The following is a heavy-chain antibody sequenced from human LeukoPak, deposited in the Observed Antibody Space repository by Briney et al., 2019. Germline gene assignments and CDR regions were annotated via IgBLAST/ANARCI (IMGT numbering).Heavy chain of an antibody. Sequence: SETLSPTCTVSGYSISSGYFWGWIRQPPGKGLEWIGSIYHSGTTYYNPSLKSRVTISVDTSKNQFSLKLTSVTAADTAVYYCAKGYSSSWYFNWFDPWGQGTLVTVSS. D-gene: IGHD6-13*01. CDR3: AKGYSSSWYFNWFDP. J-gene: IGHJ5*02. CDR1: GYSISSGYF. CDR2: IYHSGTT. V-gene: IGHV4-38-2*02.